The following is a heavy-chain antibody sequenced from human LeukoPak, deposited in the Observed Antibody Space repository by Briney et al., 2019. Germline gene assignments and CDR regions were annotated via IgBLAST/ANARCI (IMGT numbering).Heavy chain of an antibody. CDR2: ISAYNGNT. V-gene: IGHV1-18*01. J-gene: IGHJ4*02. D-gene: IGHD2-15*01. CDR1: GYTFTSYG. Sequence: ASVKVSCKAPGYTFTSYGISWVRQAPGRGLEWMGWISAYNGNTNCAQKLQGRVTMTTDTSTSTAYMELRSLRSDDTAVYYCATKPCGGGSCYSGDFDYWGQGTLVTVSS. CDR3: ATKPCGGGSCYSGDFDY.